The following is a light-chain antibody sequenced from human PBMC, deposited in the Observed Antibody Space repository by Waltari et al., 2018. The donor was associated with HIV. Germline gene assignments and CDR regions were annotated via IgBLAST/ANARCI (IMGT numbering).Light chain of an antibody. Sequence: DVVVTQYPDSLAVSVGERATLNGKSSRNLLYSSDNKSYLALYPQKAGQRPKFLIYWASTRESGVPDRFSGSGSGTDFTLTISSLQAEDVAVYYCQQYYSVPYTFGQGTKLEIK. J-gene: IGKJ2*01. CDR3: QQYYSVPYT. CDR2: WAS. V-gene: IGKV4-1*01. CDR1: RNLLYSSDNKSY.